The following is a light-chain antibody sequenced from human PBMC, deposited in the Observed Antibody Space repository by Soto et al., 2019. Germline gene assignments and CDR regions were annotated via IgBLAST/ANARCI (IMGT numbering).Light chain of an antibody. CDR3: QQYGSSPLT. V-gene: IGKV3-20*01. CDR1: QSVSSNF. CDR2: GAS. Sequence: EIVLSQSPGTLSFSPGEGATLSCRASQSVSSNFLAWYQRKPGQAPRLLMYGASSRATGIPDRFSGSGSGTDFTLTISRLELEDFAVYYCQQYGSSPLTFGGGTKVEIK. J-gene: IGKJ4*01.